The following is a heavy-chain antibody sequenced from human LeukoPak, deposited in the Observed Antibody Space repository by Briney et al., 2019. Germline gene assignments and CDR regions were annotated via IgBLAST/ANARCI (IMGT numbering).Heavy chain of an antibody. V-gene: IGHV3-9*01. Sequence: SLRLSCAASGFTFSSYSMNWVRQAPGKGLEWVSGISWNSGSIGYADSVKGRFTISRDNAKNSLYLQMNSLRAEDTALYYCAKPLSSGDAFDIWGQGTMVTVSS. CDR2: ISWNSGSI. D-gene: IGHD6-19*01. J-gene: IGHJ3*02. CDR3: AKPLSSGDAFDI. CDR1: GFTFSSYS.